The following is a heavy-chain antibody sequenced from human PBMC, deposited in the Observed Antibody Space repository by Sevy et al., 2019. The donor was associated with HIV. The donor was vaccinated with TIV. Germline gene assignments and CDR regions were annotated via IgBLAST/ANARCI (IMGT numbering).Heavy chain of an antibody. CDR2: ISSSSSTI. Sequence: GESLKISCAASGFTFSSYSMNWVRQAPGKGLEWVSYISSSSSTIYYADSVKGRFTISRDNAKNSLYLQMNSLRDEDTAVYYCARDGADRLTMIVASRPYYYYGMDVWGQGTTVTVSS. CDR3: ARDGADRLTMIVASRPYYYYGMDV. V-gene: IGHV3-48*02. J-gene: IGHJ6*02. CDR1: GFTFSSYS. D-gene: IGHD3-22*01.